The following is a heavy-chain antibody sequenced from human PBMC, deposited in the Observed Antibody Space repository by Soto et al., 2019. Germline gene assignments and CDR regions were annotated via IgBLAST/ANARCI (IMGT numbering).Heavy chain of an antibody. CDR1: GGSISSGGYY. CDR3: ARGQDARYSDY. V-gene: IGHV4-31*03. Sequence: PSETLSLTCTVSGGSISSGGYYWSWIRQHPGKGLEWIGYIYYGGSTYYNPSLKSRVTISVDTSKNQFSLKLSSVTAADTAVYYCARGQDARYSDYWGQGTLVTVSS. D-gene: IGHD2-15*01. CDR2: IYYGGST. J-gene: IGHJ4*02.